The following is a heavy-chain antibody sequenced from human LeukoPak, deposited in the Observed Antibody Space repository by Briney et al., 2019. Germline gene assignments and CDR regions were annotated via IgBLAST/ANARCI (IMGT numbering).Heavy chain of an antibody. CDR1: GYTFTSYD. J-gene: IGHJ6*02. CDR3: ARGAATRYSSSWYPTGTYYCYYGMDV. CDR2: MNPNSGNT. D-gene: IGHD6-13*01. V-gene: IGHV1-8*01. Sequence: ASVKVSCKASGYTFTSYDINWVRQATGQGLEWMGWMNPNSGNTGYAQKFQGRVTMTRNTSISTAYMELSSLRSEDTAVYYCARGAATRYSSSWYPTGTYYCYYGMDVWGQGTTVTISS.